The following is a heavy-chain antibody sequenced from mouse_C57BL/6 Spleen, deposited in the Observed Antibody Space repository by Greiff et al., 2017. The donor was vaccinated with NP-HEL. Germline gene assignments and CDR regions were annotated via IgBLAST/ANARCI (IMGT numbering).Heavy chain of an antibody. CDR1: GFTFSSYT. Sequence: EVQVVESGGGLVKPGGSLKLSCAASGFTFSSYTMSWVRQTPEKRLEWVATISGGGGNTYYPDSVKGRFTISRDNAKNTLYLQMSSLRSEDTALYYCARRYYDYDGYYFDYWGKGTTLTVSS. J-gene: IGHJ2*01. V-gene: IGHV5-9*01. CDR2: ISGGGGNT. D-gene: IGHD2-4*01. CDR3: ARRYYDYDGYYFDY.